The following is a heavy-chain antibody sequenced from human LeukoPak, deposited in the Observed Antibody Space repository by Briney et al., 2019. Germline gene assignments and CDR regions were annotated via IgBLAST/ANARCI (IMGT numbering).Heavy chain of an antibody. CDR1: GFTFSSYS. CDR3: AKFDRQWSRFFPFDY. CDR2: ISSSSSYI. D-gene: IGHD6-19*01. J-gene: IGHJ4*02. V-gene: IGHV3-21*01. Sequence: GGSLRLSCAASGFTFSSYSMNWVRQAAGKGLEWVSSISSSSSYIYYADSVKGRFTISRDNAKNSLYLQMNSLRAEDTAVYYCAKFDRQWSRFFPFDYWGQGTLVTVSS.